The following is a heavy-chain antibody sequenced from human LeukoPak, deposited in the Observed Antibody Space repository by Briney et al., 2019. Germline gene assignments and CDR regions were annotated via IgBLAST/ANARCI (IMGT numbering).Heavy chain of an antibody. CDR2: INHSGTT. CDR3: ARVRVGTTTRGLYYYGIDV. J-gene: IGHJ6*02. V-gene: IGHV4-34*01. CDR1: GGSFRGYY. Sequence: SETLSLTCAVYGGSFRGYYWSWIRQPPGKGLEWIGEINHSGTTNYNPSLKSRITISLDTSKIQLSLNLSSVSAADTAVLYCARVRVGTTTRGLYYYGIDVWGQGTTAAVSS. D-gene: IGHD1-26*01.